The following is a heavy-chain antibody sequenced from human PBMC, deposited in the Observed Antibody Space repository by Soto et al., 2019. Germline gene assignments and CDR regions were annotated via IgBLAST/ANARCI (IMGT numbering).Heavy chain of an antibody. J-gene: IGHJ2*01. Sequence: QVQLQESGPGLVQPSGTLSLTCAVSGGSITGSHWWSWVRQPPGKGLEWIGEMYHSGTTNFNPSLKSRVTISVDTSKDQLSLNLYSVTAADTAVYYCVRDTPFPSVGDTKSWYFDLWGRGTLVIDSS. V-gene: IGHV4-4*02. D-gene: IGHD1-26*01. CDR2: MYHSGTT. CDR1: GGSITGSHW. CDR3: VRDTPFPSVGDTKSWYFDL.